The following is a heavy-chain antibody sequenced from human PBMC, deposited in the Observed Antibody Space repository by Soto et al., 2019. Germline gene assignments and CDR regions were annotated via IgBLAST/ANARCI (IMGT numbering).Heavy chain of an antibody. J-gene: IGHJ6*03. CDR3: ARPQMEGKKKPRDV. D-gene: IGHD2-8*01. CDR2: IIPILGIA. CDR1: GGTFSSYT. Sequence: QVQLVQSGAEVKKPGSSVKVSCKASGGTFSSYTISWVRQAPGQGLEWMGRIIPILGIANYAQKFQGRVTITADKSTSKANRELSSRRSKDTAVYYGARPQMEGKKKPRDVGGKGPTVPFP. V-gene: IGHV1-69*02.